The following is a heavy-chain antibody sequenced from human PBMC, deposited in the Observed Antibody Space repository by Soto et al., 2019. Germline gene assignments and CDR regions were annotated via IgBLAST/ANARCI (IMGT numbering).Heavy chain of an antibody. CDR2: IYHTGGS. Sequence: HVQLQESGPGQVKPSETLSLTCSVSGGSLSGFPWIWIRQPPGKGLEWVGYIYHTGGSNYNPSLKIRLTISLDMSRNQFSLQLTSVTAADTALYYCARVSNEYGGNGAFDYWGLGTLVTVSS. V-gene: IGHV4-59*01. D-gene: IGHD4-17*01. CDR1: GGSLSGFP. J-gene: IGHJ4*02. CDR3: ARVSNEYGGNGAFDY.